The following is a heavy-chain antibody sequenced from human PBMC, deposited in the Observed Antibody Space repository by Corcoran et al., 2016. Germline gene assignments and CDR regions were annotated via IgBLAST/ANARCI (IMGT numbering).Heavy chain of an antibody. D-gene: IGHD1-26*01. J-gene: IGHJ4*02. Sequence: QVQLVESGGGVVQPGGSLRLACAASGFTLSRHGMHWVRQAPGKSLEWVAIIWYDGSKTDYANSVKGLFTFSRDTSKNTLYLQTTNLKAKDTAVYYCARNMGIPGRFDYWGQGTLVTVSS. V-gene: IGHV3-33*03. CDR3: ARNMGIPGRFDY. CDR2: IWYDGSKT. CDR1: GFTLSRHG.